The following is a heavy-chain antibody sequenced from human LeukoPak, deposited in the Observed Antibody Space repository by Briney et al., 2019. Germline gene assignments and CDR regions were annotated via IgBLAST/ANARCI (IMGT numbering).Heavy chain of an antibody. CDR2: ISTSSSYI. CDR3: ARENNWNYVRALDY. V-gene: IGHV3-21*01. CDR1: GFTFSSYS. Sequence: GGSLRLSCAASGFTFSSYSMDWVRQAPGKGLEWVSSISTSSSYIYYSDSVKGRFTISRDNAKNSLYLQMNSLRAEDTAVYYCARENNWNYVRALDYWGQGTLVTVSS. D-gene: IGHD1-7*01. J-gene: IGHJ4*02.